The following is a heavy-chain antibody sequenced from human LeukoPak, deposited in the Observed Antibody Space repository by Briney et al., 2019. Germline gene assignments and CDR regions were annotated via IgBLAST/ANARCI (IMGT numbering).Heavy chain of an antibody. D-gene: IGHD1-14*01. V-gene: IGHV4-39*01. Sequence: PSDTLSLTCTVSGGSISSSGYYWGWIRQPPGQGLEWIASIYYEGRSLYNPSLKSRVTISIDTSASQFSLRLTSMTAPDTAVYYCARLGLKTTGTIYWGQGILVTVSS. CDR2: IYYEGRS. CDR3: ARLGLKTTGTIY. J-gene: IGHJ4*02. CDR1: GGSISSSGYY.